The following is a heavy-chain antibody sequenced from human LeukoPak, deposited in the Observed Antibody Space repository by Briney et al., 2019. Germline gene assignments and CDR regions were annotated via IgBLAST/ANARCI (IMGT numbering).Heavy chain of an antibody. CDR3: ARTTEGGYTYDYFYYYYMDV. D-gene: IGHD5-18*01. CDR2: IYYSGST. J-gene: IGHJ6*03. V-gene: IGHV4-30-4*07. CDR1: GGSISSGGYS. Sequence: SETLSLTCAVSGGSISSGGYSWSWIRQPPGKGLEWIGYIYYSGSTYYNPPLKSRVTILVDTSKNQFSLKLSSVTAADTAVYYCARTTEGGYTYDYFYYYYMDVWGKGTTVTVSS.